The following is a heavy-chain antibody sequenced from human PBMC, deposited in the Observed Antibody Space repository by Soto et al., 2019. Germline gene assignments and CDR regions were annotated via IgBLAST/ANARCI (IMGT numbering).Heavy chain of an antibody. CDR1: GYTFTSYG. CDR2: ISAYNGNT. Sequence: ASVKVSCKASGYTFTSYGISWVRQAPGQGLEGMGWISAYNGNTNYAQKLQGRVTMTTDTSTSTAYTELRSLSSDDTAVYYCARVPYYFFWGGYSSPVYYYYLAFWRKGTTVTVS. CDR3: ARVPYYFFWGGYSSPVYYYYLAF. V-gene: IGHV1-18*01. J-gene: IGHJ6*03. D-gene: IGHD3-3*01.